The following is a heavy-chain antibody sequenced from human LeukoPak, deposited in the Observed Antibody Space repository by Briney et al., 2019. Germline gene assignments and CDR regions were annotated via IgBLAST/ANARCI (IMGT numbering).Heavy chain of an antibody. D-gene: IGHD3-10*01. CDR3: ARQPMVRGVPYWFDP. J-gene: IGHJ5*02. Sequence: GASVKVSCKASGGTFSSYAISWVRQAPGQGLEWMGGIIPIFGTANYAQKFQGRVTITADESTSTAYMELSSLRSEDTAVYYCARQPMVRGVPYWFDPWGQGTLVTVSS. CDR2: IIPIFGTA. V-gene: IGHV1-69*13. CDR1: GGTFSSYA.